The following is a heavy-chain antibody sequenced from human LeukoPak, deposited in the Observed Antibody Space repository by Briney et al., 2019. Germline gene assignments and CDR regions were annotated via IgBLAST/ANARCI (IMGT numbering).Heavy chain of an antibody. CDR1: GYFISTDYH. V-gene: IGHV4-38-2*02. CDR2: MHHSGST. Sequence: SDTLSLNCAVSGYFISTDYHWGWIGQPPGNGLEWIGSMHHSGSTYYNPSLKSRVTISVDTSKNQVSLKLNSVTAADTAVYYCARDRSYYTFDYWGQGTLVTVSA. D-gene: IGHD3-10*01. J-gene: IGHJ4*02. CDR3: ARDRSYYTFDY.